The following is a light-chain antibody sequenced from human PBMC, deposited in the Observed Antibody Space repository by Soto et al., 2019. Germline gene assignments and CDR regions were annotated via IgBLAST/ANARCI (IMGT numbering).Light chain of an antibody. CDR1: SGQSTYA. CDR2: VYNDGSH. CDR3: QPWDTGIAV. J-gene: IGLJ7*01. Sequence: QSVLTQSPSASASLGASVKLTCTLTSGQSTYAIAWHQQQPQKGPRYLMTVYNDGSHDKGDGIPDRFSGSSSGAERYLTISRLQSEDEADYCCQPWDTGIAVFGGGTQLTVL. V-gene: IGLV4-69*01.